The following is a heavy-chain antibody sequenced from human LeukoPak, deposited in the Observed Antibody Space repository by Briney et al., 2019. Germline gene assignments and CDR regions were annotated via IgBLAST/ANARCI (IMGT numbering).Heavy chain of an antibody. D-gene: IGHD3-9*01. J-gene: IGHJ4*02. CDR3: AKDPVLRYFDWLPYFDY. CDR1: GFTFSSYA. Sequence: GGSLRLSCAASGFTFSSYAMSWVRQAPGKGLEWVSAISGSGGSTYYADSVKGRFTIPRDNSKNTLYLQMNSLRAEDTAVYYCAKDPVLRYFDWLPYFDYWGQGTLVTVSS. CDR2: ISGSGGST. V-gene: IGHV3-23*01.